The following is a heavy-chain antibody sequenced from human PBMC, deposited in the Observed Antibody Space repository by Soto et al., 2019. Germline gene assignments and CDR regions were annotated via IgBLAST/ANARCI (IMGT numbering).Heavy chain of an antibody. D-gene: IGHD6-13*01. V-gene: IGHV3-21*01. Sequence: GGSLRLSCAASGFTFSSYSINWVRQAPGKGLEWVSSISTSSSYIYYADSVKGRFTISRDNAKNSLYLQMNSLRAEDTAVYYCARDYYTSSGENVYYYYDMDAWGQGTTVTVSS. CDR3: ARDYYTSSGENVYYYYDMDA. CDR1: GFTFSSYS. J-gene: IGHJ6*02. CDR2: ISTSSSYI.